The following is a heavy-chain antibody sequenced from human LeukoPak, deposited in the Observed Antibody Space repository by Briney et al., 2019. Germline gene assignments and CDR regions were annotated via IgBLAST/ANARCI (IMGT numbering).Heavy chain of an antibody. CDR3: ARSKGGFDTSDYYALDY. D-gene: IGHD3-22*01. J-gene: IGHJ4*02. CDR1: GFTFSRYT. V-gene: IGHV3-21*04. Sequence: GGSLRLSCAGSGFTFSRYTFNWVRQAPGRGLEWVSAISGDSKYIYYTDSVKGRFTISRDNAKNSVFLRMNSLRAEDTALYYCARSKGGFDTSDYYALDYWGQGTLVTVSS. CDR2: ISGDSKYI.